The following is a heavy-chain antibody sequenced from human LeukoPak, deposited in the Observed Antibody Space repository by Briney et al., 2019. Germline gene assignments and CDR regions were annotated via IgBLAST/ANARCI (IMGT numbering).Heavy chain of an antibody. D-gene: IGHD2-15*01. CDR2: ISSSSSYI. J-gene: IGHJ3*02. V-gene: IGHV3-21*01. Sequence: GGSLRLSCAASGFTFDDYGMNWVRQAPGKGLEWVSSISSSSSYIYYADSVKGRFTISRDNAKNSLYLQMNSLRAEDTAVYYCARDGICSGGSCYFLDAFDIWGQGTMVTVSS. CDR1: GFTFDDYG. CDR3: ARDGICSGGSCYFLDAFDI.